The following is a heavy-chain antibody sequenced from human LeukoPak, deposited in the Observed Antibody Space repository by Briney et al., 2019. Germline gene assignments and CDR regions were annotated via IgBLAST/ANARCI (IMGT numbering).Heavy chain of an antibody. CDR1: GFIFNNYA. CDR2: ISWNSGTI. V-gene: IGHV3-9*01. CDR3: AKKAQYNGNYPLDY. Sequence: PGGSLRLSCAGSGFIFNNYAMHWVRQTPGKGPDWVSGISWNSGTIDYADSVRGRFTNSRDNAKNSLYLQMNSLRAEDTALYFCAKKAQYNGNYPLDYWGQGTLVTVSS. J-gene: IGHJ4*02. D-gene: IGHD1-26*01.